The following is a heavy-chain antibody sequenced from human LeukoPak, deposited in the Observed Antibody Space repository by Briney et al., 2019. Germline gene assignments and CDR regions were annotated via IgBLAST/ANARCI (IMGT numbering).Heavy chain of an antibody. Sequence: GGSLTLSCAASGFIFSNYAMSWVRQVPGRGLEWVSTISSRGDSTYVADSVKGRFTISRDNSKNPLYLQMNTVRAEDTAVYYCVKGPRPDITVAHTVENWGQGTLVTVSS. V-gene: IGHV3-23*01. CDR3: VKGPRPDITVAHTVEN. D-gene: IGHD6-19*01. CDR1: GFIFSNYA. J-gene: IGHJ4*02. CDR2: ISSRGDST.